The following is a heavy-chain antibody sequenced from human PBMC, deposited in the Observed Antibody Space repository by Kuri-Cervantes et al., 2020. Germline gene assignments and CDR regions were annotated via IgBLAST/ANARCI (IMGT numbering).Heavy chain of an antibody. CDR2: IYYSGST. V-gene: IGHV4-39*01. CDR1: GGSISSSSHY. D-gene: IGHD4-23*01. CDR3: VRTTTVVTWGPYYYYMDV. J-gene: IGHJ6*03. Sequence: SETLSLTCTVSGGSISSSSHYWGWIRQPPGKGLEWIGSIYYSGSTYYNPSLKSRVTISVDTSKNQFSLKLSSVTAADTAVYYCVRTTTVVTWGPYYYYMDVRGKGTTVTVSS.